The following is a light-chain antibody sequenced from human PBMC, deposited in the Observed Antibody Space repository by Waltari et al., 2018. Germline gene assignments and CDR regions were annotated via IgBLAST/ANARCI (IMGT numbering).Light chain of an antibody. V-gene: IGKV4-1*01. CDR3: QQYYSTPYT. Sequence: DFVMTQSPHSLAVSLGERATINCKSSQSILYRSNNLNYLAWYQQKPGQPPKLLIYWASPRESGVPGRFSGSGSGTDFTLTISSLQAEDVAVYYCQQYYSTPYTFGQGTKLEIK. CDR1: QSILYRSNNLNY. J-gene: IGKJ2*01. CDR2: WAS.